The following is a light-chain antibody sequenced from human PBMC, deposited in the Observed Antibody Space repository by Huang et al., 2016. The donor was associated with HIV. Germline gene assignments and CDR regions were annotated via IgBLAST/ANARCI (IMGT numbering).Light chain of an antibody. Sequence: EIVMTQSPAPLSVSPGERVTLSCRASQSISSNLAWYQQNPGQAPRLRIFGAFTRASGIPARFGDSGSGTEFTLTISSLQPEDFAVYYCQQYNDWPPIFGPGTKVDL. V-gene: IGKV3-15*01. CDR3: QQYNDWPPI. CDR1: QSISSN. J-gene: IGKJ3*01. CDR2: GAF.